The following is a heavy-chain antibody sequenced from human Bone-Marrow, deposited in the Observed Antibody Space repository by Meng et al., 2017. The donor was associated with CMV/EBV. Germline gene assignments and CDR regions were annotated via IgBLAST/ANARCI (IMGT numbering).Heavy chain of an antibody. CDR3: ARDLGTTPLFFY. CDR2: IYYSGST. V-gene: IGHV4-39*07. D-gene: IGHD1-7*01. Sequence: GSLRLSCTVSGGSISSSSYYWGWIRQPPGKGLEWIGSIYYSGSTYYNPSLKSRVTISVDTSKNQFSLKLSSVTAADTAVYYCARDLGTTPLFFYWGQGTLVTVSS. J-gene: IGHJ4*02. CDR1: GGSISSSSYY.